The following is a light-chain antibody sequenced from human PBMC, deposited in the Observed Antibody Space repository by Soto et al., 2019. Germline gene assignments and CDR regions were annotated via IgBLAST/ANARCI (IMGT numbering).Light chain of an antibody. J-gene: IGKJ1*01. CDR3: QHYSAFSVT. V-gene: IGKV1-33*01. CDR1: QDVSNY. Sequence: DIHMTQSPSSLSASVLDIVATTFQASQDVSNYLNWYQQKLGKAPKLLIYDASNLETGVPSRFSGSGSGTEFTLTISSLQPEDLATYYCQHYSAFSVTFGQGTKVDI. CDR2: DAS.